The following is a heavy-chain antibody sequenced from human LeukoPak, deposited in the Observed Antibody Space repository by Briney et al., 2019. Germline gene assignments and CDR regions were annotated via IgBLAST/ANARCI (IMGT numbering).Heavy chain of an antibody. CDR1: GGSFSTYT. D-gene: IGHD1/OR15-1a*01. CDR3: ARERATTMFDF. V-gene: IGHV1-69*13. Sequence: SVKVSCKASGGSFSTYTFSWVRQAPGLGLEWMGDIIPAFAKVNYAQRFHGRITITADESTSTAYMELRSLESEDTAVYFCARERATTMFDFWGQGTLVSVSS. J-gene: IGHJ4*02. CDR2: IIPAFAKV.